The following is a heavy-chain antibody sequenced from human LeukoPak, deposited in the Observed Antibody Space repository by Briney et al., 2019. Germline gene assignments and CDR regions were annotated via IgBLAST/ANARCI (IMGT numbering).Heavy chain of an antibody. V-gene: IGHV4-34*01. D-gene: IGHD5-24*01. CDR3: GRGGGKVEMATIIGGIYYFDY. Sequence: SETPSLTCAVYGGSFRGYYWSWIPQPPGKGLEWICEINHSGSTNYNPSLKSRVTILVETSKNQFSLKLSYVTAAETAVYYCGRGGGKVEMATIIGGIYYFDYWGQGTLVSVSS. CDR1: GGSFRGYY. J-gene: IGHJ4*02. CDR2: INHSGST.